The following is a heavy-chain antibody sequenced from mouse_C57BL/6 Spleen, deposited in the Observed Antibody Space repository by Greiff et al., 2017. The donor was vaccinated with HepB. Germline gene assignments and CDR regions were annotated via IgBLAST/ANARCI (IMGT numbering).Heavy chain of an antibody. Sequence: QVQLQQSGAELVKPGASVKISCKASGYAFSSYWMNWVKQRPGKGLERIGQIYPGDGDTNYNGKFKGKATLTADKSSSTAYMQLSSLTSEDSAVYFCAMDYYGSPFAYWGQGTLVTVSA. CDR3: AMDYYGSPFAY. CDR2: IYPGDGDT. D-gene: IGHD1-1*01. V-gene: IGHV1-80*01. CDR1: GYAFSSYW. J-gene: IGHJ3*01.